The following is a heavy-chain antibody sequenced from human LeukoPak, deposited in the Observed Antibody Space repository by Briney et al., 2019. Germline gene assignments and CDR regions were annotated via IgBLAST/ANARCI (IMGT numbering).Heavy chain of an antibody. CDR3: ARDYRLFGVIMDY. CDR2: ISSSGSPI. V-gene: IGHV3-48*03. J-gene: IGHJ4*02. Sequence: GGSLRLSRAASGFIFSNYEMNWVRQAPGKGLEWVSYISSSGSPIYYGDSVKGRFTVSRDNAKNSLYLQMNSLRAEDTAIYYCARDYRLFGVIMDYWGQGTLVTVSS. CDR1: GFIFSNYE. D-gene: IGHD3-3*01.